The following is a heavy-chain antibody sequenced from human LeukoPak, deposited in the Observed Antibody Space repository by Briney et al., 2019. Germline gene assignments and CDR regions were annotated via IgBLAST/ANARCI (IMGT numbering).Heavy chain of an antibody. D-gene: IGHD3-9*01. J-gene: IGHJ4*02. CDR2: IGTTGDT. CDR1: GFPFSSYD. Sequence: GGSLRLSCAASGFPFSSYDMHWVRQSTGRGLEWVSTIGTTGDTYYPGSVKGRFSISRDNSKNTLYLQMNSLRAEDTAVYYCAKDSRYDILTGYYPDYFDYWGQGTLVTVSS. V-gene: IGHV3-13*01. CDR3: AKDSRYDILTGYYPDYFDY.